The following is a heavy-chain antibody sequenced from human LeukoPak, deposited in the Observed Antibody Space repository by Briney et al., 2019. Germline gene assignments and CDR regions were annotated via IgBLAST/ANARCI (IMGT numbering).Heavy chain of an antibody. CDR2: IKSKTDDGTT. CDR3: VTDTKLDYFDY. V-gene: IGHV3-15*01. D-gene: IGHD2-8*01. Sequence: AGSLSLSCAASGFTFSNAWMSWVRQAPGKGLEWVGGIKSKTDDGTTDYAAPVKGRFTISRDNSKNTLYLQMNSLKTDDTAVYYCVTDTKLDYFDYWGQGTPVTVSS. J-gene: IGHJ4*02. CDR1: GFTFSNAW.